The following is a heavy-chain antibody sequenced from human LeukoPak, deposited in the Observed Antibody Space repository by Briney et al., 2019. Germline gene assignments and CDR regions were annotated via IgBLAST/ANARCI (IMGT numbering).Heavy chain of an antibody. CDR2: IYYSGST. Sequence: SETLSLTCTVSGDSISSYYWSWIRQPPGKGLEWIGYIYYSGSTNYNPSLKSRVTISIDTSKNQFSLKLSSVTAADTAVYYCARYYYQAFDIWGQGTMITVSS. J-gene: IGHJ3*02. CDR1: GDSISSYY. CDR3: ARYYYQAFDI. D-gene: IGHD3-10*01. V-gene: IGHV4-59*01.